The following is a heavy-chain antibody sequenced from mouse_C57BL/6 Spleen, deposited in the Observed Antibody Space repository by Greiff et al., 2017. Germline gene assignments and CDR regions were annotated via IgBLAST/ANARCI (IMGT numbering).Heavy chain of an antibody. Sequence: VQLQQPGAELVRPGSSVKLSCKASGYTFTSYWMHWVKQRPIQGLEWIGNIDPSDSETHYNQKFKDKATLTVDKSSSTAYMQLSSLTSEDSAVYYCARVPTTVVGGYFDYWGQGTTLTVSS. CDR1: GYTFTSYW. CDR3: ARVPTTVVGGYFDY. J-gene: IGHJ2*01. V-gene: IGHV1-52*01. CDR2: IDPSDSET. D-gene: IGHD1-1*01.